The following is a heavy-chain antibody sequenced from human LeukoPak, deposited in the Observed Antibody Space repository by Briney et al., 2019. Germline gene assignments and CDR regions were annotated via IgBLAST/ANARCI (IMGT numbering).Heavy chain of an antibody. Sequence: PSETLSLTCTVSGGSISSYYWSWIRQPPGKVLAWIGYIYYSGSTNYNPSLKSRVTISVDTSKNQFSLKLSSVTAADTAVYYCARVHYYDSSGYYPRYYFDYWGQGTLVTVSS. CDR1: GGSISSYY. D-gene: IGHD3-22*01. CDR3: ARVHYYDSSGYYPRYYFDY. J-gene: IGHJ4*02. V-gene: IGHV4-59*12. CDR2: IYYSGST.